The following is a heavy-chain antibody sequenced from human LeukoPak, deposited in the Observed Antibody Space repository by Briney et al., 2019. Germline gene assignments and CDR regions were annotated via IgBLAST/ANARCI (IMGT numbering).Heavy chain of an antibody. D-gene: IGHD3-22*01. CDR3: ARGQYYYDSSGYPTPFDY. V-gene: IGHV1-46*01. CDR2: INPSGGST. J-gene: IGHJ4*02. Sequence: ASVKVSCKASGYTFTSYYMYWVRQAPGQGLEWMGIINPSGGSTSYAQKFQGRVTMTRDTSTSTVYMELSSLRSEDTAVYYCARGQYYYDSSGYPTPFDYWGQGTLVTVSS. CDR1: GYTFTSYY.